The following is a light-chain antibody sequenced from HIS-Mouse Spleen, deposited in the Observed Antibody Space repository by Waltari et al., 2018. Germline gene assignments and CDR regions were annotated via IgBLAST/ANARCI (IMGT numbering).Light chain of an antibody. J-gene: IGLJ2*01. CDR3: YSTDSSGNHRV. Sequence: SYELTQPPSVSVSPGQTARITCSGDALPKKYAYWYQQKSGKAHVLVIYEDSKRPSGIPDRFCGSSSVTMATLTISGAQVEDEADYYCYSTDSSGNHRVFGGGTKLTVL. V-gene: IGLV3-10*01. CDR2: EDS. CDR1: ALPKKY.